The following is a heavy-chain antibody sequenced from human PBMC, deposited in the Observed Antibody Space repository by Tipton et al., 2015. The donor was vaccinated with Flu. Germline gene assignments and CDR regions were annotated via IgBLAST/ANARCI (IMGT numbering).Heavy chain of an antibody. CDR3: ARAAAVALDY. CDR2: VYYSGTT. V-gene: IGHV4-39*07. J-gene: IGHJ4*02. CDR1: GASISSGSYY. D-gene: IGHD6-19*01. Sequence: TLSLTCTVSGASISSGSYYWAWIRQPPGKGLEWVGSVYYSGTTYYNPSLKSRVTISVDTSKNQFSLKLSSVTAADTAVYYCARAAAVALDYWGQGMLVTVSS.